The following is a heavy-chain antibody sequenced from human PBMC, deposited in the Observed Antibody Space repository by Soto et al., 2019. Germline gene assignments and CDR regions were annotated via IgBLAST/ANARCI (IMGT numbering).Heavy chain of an antibody. J-gene: IGHJ4*02. V-gene: IGHV3-23*01. CDR1: EFTFSNYA. Sequence: GGSLRLSCAASEFTFSNYAMSWVRQAPGKGLEWVSAISYGGGTTYYADSVKGRFTISRDNSKNTLYLQMNSLRAEDTAVYYCAKNPGYYYDSTAYHFDNWGQETLVTISS. D-gene: IGHD3-22*01. CDR3: AKNPGYYYDSTAYHFDN. CDR2: ISYGGGTT.